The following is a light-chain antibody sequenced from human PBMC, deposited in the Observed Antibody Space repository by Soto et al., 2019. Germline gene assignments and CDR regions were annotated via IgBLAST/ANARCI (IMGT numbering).Light chain of an antibody. V-gene: IGKV3-15*01. CDR3: QQSNNWPQT. CDR1: QSVISN. CDR2: GSS. J-gene: IGKJ1*01. Sequence: IVVTQSPATLSVSPVERATLSCRATQSVISNLAWYQQKPGHAPRLLIYGSSARATGIRARFSGSGSGTEFTLTISSLESEDSAVYYCQQSNNWPQTFGQGTKVDIK.